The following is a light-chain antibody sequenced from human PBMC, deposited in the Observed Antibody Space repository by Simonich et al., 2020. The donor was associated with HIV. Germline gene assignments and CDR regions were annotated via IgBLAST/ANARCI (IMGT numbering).Light chain of an antibody. V-gene: IGKV4-1*01. J-gene: IGKJ1*01. CDR1: QGVLSSSNNKNY. Sequence: DIVMTQSPDSLAVSLGERATINCKSSQGVLSSSNNKNYLAWYQQKPGQPPKLLIYWASTREAGVPDRFSGSGSGTDFTLTISSLQAEDVAVYYCQQYYSTPLTFGQGTKVEIK. CDR3: QQYYSTPLT. CDR2: WAS.